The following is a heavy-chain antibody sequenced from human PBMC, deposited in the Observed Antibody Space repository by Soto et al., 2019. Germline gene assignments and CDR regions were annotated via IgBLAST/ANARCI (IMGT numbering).Heavy chain of an antibody. Sequence: QVQLVQSGAEVKKPGASVKVSCKASGYIFTGYYIQWVRQAPGQGLEWMGWINTKTGGTKYAQKFQGRVTMTRYTSINTAYMEVSKLRSDDTAVYYCATDKIAFDMWGQGTMVTVSS. V-gene: IGHV1-2*02. CDR2: INTKTGGT. CDR3: ATDKIAFDM. J-gene: IGHJ3*02. CDR1: GYIFTGYY. D-gene: IGHD3-9*01.